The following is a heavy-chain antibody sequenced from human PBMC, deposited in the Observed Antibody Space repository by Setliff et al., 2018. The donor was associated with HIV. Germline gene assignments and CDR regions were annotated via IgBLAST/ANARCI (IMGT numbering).Heavy chain of an antibody. J-gene: IGHJ4*02. CDR2: INHSGST. CDR1: GGSFSGYY. D-gene: IGHD6-13*01. CDR3: ARGRGSSSSWPIDY. Sequence: LSLTCAVYGGSFSGYYWSWIRQPPGKGLEWIGEINHSGSTNYNPSLKSRVTISVDTSKNQFSLKLSSATAADTAVYFCARGRGSSSSWPIDYWGQGTLVTVSS. V-gene: IGHV4-34*01.